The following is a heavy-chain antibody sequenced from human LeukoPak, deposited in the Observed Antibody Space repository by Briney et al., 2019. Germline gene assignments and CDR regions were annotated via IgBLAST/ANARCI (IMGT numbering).Heavy chain of an antibody. Sequence: AETLSLTCTVSGGSISSYYWSWIRQPPGKGLEWIGYIYYSGSTNYNPSLKSRVTISVDTSKNQLSLKLSSVTAADTAVYYCARVSPVAGTDYWGQGTLVTVSS. V-gene: IGHV4-59*01. J-gene: IGHJ4*02. CDR2: IYYSGST. CDR1: GGSISSYY. CDR3: ARVSPVAGTDY. D-gene: IGHD6-19*01.